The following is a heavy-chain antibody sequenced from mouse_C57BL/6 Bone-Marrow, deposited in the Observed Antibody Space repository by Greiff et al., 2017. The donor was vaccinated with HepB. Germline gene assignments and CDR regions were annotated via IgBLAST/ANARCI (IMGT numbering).Heavy chain of an antibody. J-gene: IGHJ1*03. D-gene: IGHD1-1*01. CDR1: GFSLSTSGMG. CDR2: IYWDDDK. Sequence: QVTLKESGPGILQSSQTLSLTCSFSGFSLSTSGMGVSWIRQPSGKGLEWLAHIYWDDDKRYNPSLKSRLTISKDTSRNQLFLKITSVDTADTATYYCARRGFFYYYGSSRYFDVWGTGTTVTVSS. CDR3: ARRGFFYYYGSSRYFDV. V-gene: IGHV8-12*01.